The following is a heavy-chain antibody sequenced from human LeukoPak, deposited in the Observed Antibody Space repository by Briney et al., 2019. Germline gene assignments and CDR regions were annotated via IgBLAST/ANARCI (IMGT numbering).Heavy chain of an antibody. Sequence: GGSLRLSCAASGFTFSSYAMHWVRQAPGKGLEWVAVISYDGSNKYYADSVKGRFTISRDNSKNTLYLQMNSLRAEDTAVYYCAKDLGLDWSGSSSPAIFDYWGQGTLVTVSS. CDR2: ISYDGSNK. J-gene: IGHJ4*02. CDR1: GFTFSSYA. D-gene: IGHD1-26*01. CDR3: AKDLGLDWSGSSSPAIFDY. V-gene: IGHV3-30*04.